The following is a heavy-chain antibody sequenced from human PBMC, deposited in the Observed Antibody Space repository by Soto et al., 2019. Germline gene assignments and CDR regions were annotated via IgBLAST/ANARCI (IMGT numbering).Heavy chain of an antibody. V-gene: IGHV4-61*08. CDR3: ARIPADTYMTYWFDP. CDR2: IYYSGNT. D-gene: IGHD5-18*01. J-gene: IGHJ5*01. CDR1: GDSVTSGDYY. Sequence: PSETLSLTCTVSGDSVTSGDYYWSWIRQPPGKGLEWIGYIYYSGNTNYSPSLKSRVAISLDTSHNQFSLKLSSVTAADTAVYFCARIPADTYMTYWFDPWGRGTLVTVSS.